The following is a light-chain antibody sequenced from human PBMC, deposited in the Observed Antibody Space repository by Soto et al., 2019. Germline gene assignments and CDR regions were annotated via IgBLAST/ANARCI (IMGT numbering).Light chain of an antibody. Sequence: IVLKQSPGTLSLSPGGRATLPCRASQSVSSSYLAWYQQKPGQAPRLVIYGASSRATGIPDRFSGSGSGTDFTLTNSRLEPEDFAVYYCQQYGSSRWTFGQGTKVDI. CDR2: GAS. CDR3: QQYGSSRWT. V-gene: IGKV3-20*01. J-gene: IGKJ1*01. CDR1: QSVSSSY.